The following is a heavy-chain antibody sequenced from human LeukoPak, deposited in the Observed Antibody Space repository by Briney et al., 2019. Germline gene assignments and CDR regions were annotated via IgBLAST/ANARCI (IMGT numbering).Heavy chain of an antibody. CDR2: INHSGST. CDR1: GGSFSGYY. Sequence: SETLSLTCAVYGGSFSGYYWSWIRQPPGKGLEWIGEINHSGSTNYNPSLKSRVTISVDTSKNQFSLKLSSVTAADTAVYYCARIAAAARRGWSDPWGQGTLVTVSS. CDR3: ARIAAAARRGWSDP. D-gene: IGHD6-13*01. V-gene: IGHV4-34*01. J-gene: IGHJ5*02.